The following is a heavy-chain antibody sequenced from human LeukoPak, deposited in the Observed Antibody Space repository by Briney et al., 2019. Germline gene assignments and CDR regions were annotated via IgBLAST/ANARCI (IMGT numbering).Heavy chain of an antibody. CDR3: AREVAPLYFHYGMDV. J-gene: IGHJ6*01. CDR1: GFTFSSYV. D-gene: IGHD1-26*01. V-gene: IGHV3-23*01. Sequence: GGSLRLSCAASGFTFSSYVMSWVRLAPGKGLEWVSAISSTGDTTYYPDSVKGRFTISRDDSKTTVYLLMNSLRAEDTAVYYCAREVAPLYFHYGMDVWGEGTTVTVSS. CDR2: ISSTGDTT.